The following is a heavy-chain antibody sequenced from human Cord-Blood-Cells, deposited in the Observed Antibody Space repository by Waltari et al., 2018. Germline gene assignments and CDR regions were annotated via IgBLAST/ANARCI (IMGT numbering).Heavy chain of an antibody. CDR3: ARDSGHNWNVHFDY. Sequence: QVQLVESGGGVVQPGRSLRLSCAASGFTFSSYGMHWVRQATGKGLGWVAVIWYDGSNKYYADSVKGRFTISRDNSKNTLYLQMNILRAEDTAVYYCARDSGHNWNVHFDYWGQGTLVTVSS. D-gene: IGHD1-20*01. CDR2: IWYDGSNK. CDR1: GFTFSSYG. J-gene: IGHJ4*02. V-gene: IGHV3-33*01.